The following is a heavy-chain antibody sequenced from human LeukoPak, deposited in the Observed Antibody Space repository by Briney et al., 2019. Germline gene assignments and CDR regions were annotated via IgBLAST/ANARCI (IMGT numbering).Heavy chain of an antibody. V-gene: IGHV1-8*03. CDR2: MNPNSGNT. CDR3: ARANSSSLYSSYHYYYVDV. CDR1: GYTFTSYD. J-gene: IGHJ6*03. D-gene: IGHD6-6*01. Sequence: GASVKVSCKASGYTFTSYDINWVRQATGQGLEWMGWMNPNSGNTGYAQKFQGRVTITRNTSISTAYMELSSLRSEDTAVYYCARANSSSLYSSYHYYYVDVWGKGTMVTVSS.